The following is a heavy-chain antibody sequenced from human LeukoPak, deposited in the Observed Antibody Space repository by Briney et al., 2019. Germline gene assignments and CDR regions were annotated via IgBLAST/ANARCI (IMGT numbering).Heavy chain of an antibody. V-gene: IGHV3-66*01. CDR2: IYSGGST. CDR3: TRDMQGSRLYLVGSQND. CDR1: GFTFSSYE. Sequence: GGSLRLSCAASGFTFSSYEMNWVRQAPGKGLEWVSVIYSGGSTYYADSVKGRFTISRDNAMNTLYLQMNSLRAEDSALYYCTRDMQGSRLYLVGSQNDWGQGTLVTVSS. D-gene: IGHD1-26*01. J-gene: IGHJ4*02.